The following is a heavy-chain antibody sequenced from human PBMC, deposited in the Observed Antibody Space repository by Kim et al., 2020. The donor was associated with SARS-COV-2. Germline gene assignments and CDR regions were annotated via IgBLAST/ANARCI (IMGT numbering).Heavy chain of an antibody. J-gene: IGHJ6*02. CDR2: INPSGGST. CDR3: ARGIGFLEWLPTYYYGMDV. Sequence: ASVKVSCKASGYTFTSYYMHWVRQAPGQGLEWMGIINPSGGSTSYAQKFQGRVTMTRDTSTSTVYMELSSLRSEDTAVYYCARGIGFLEWLPTYYYGMDVWGQGTTVTVSS. V-gene: IGHV1-46*01. D-gene: IGHD3-3*02. CDR1: GYTFTSYY.